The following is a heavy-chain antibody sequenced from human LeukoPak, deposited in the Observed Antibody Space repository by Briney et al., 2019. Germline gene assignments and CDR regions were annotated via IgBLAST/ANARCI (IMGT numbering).Heavy chain of an antibody. D-gene: IGHD5-18*01. CDR3: AEGIQVGH. J-gene: IGHJ5*02. CDR1: GFTFNNYW. V-gene: IGHV3-7*01. CDR2: IKRDGSEK. Sequence: GGSLRLSCAASGFTFNNYWMSWVRQAPGKGLEWVANIKRDGSEKYYVDSVKGRFTISRDNAKNSLYLQMNSLRAEDTAVYYCAEGIQVGHWGQGTLVTVSS.